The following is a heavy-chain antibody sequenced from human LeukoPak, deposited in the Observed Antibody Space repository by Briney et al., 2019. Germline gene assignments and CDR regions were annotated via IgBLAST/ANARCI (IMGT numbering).Heavy chain of an antibody. V-gene: IGHV1-69*04. Sequence: SVKVSCKASGGTFSSYAISWVRQAPGQGLEWMGRIIPILGIANYAQKFQGRVTITADKSTSTAYMELSSLRSEDTAVYYCARGTIAVAPGMDVWGQGTTVTVSS. CDR2: IIPILGIA. CDR3: ARGTIAVAPGMDV. D-gene: IGHD6-19*01. J-gene: IGHJ6*02. CDR1: GGTFSSYA.